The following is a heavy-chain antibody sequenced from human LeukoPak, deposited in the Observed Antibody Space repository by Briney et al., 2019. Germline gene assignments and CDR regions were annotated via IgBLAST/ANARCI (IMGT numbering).Heavy chain of an antibody. CDR1: GGSFSGYY. D-gene: IGHD2-2*01. CDR2: INHSGST. V-gene: IGHV4-34*01. CDR3: ARRCSSTSCYRIGDYNWFDP. J-gene: IGHJ5*02. Sequence: SETLSLTCAVYGGSFSGYYWSWIRQPPGKGLEWIGEINHSGSTNYNPPLKSRVTISVDTSKNQFSLKLSSVTAADTAVYYCARRCSSTSCYRIGDYNWFDPWGQGTLVTVSS.